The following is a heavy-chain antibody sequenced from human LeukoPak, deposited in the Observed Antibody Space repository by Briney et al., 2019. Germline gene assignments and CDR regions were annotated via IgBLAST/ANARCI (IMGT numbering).Heavy chain of an antibody. Sequence: XETLSLTCTVSGGSISNNYWSWFRQPPGKGLEWIGYIYYSGSTNYNPSLKSRVTISVDTSKSQFSLKLSSVTAADTAVYYCASHKGFWGQGTLVTVSS. CDR3: ASHKGF. J-gene: IGHJ4*02. V-gene: IGHV4-59*01. CDR1: GGSISNNY. CDR2: IYYSGST.